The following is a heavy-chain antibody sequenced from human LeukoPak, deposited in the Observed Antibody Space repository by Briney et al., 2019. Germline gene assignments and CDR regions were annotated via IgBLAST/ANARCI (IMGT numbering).Heavy chain of an antibody. CDR2: ISGSGGST. D-gene: IGHD6-19*01. CDR3: AKWAVVGFHYFDY. Sequence: GGPLRLSCAASGFTFSTYWMTWVRQAPGKGLEWVSAISGSGGSTYYADSVKGRFTISRDNSKNTLYLQMNSLRAEDTAVYYGAKWAVVGFHYFDYWGQGTLVTVSS. CDR1: GFTFSTYW. J-gene: IGHJ4*02. V-gene: IGHV3-23*01.